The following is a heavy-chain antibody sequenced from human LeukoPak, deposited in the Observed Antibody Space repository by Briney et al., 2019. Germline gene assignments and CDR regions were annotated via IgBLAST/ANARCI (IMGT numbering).Heavy chain of an antibody. CDR1: GYTFIGYY. Sequence: ALVKVSCKASGYTFIGYYMHWVQQAPGQGLEWMGWINPHSGGTNSEQNFQGRVTMSRDTSISTVYMELSRLRSDDTALYYCAREGVIGDGYNFFDYWGQGTLVTVSS. CDR2: INPHSGGT. V-gene: IGHV1-2*02. D-gene: IGHD5-24*01. CDR3: AREGVIGDGYNFFDY. J-gene: IGHJ4*02.